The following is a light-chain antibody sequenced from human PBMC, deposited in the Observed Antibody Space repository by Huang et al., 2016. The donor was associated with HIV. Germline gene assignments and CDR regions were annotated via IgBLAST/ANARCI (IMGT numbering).Light chain of an antibody. J-gene: IGKJ1*01. CDR1: QSLLHSDGYNC. Sequence: DIVLTQSPLSLPVTPGEPASISCRSSQSLLHSDGYNCLDWYFQKPGQSPQLLIYLGSSRASGGPDRCSGSGSGTLFTLKISRVEAEDGGVYYCMQALQTPRTFGQGTKVEIK. V-gene: IGKV2-28*01. CDR2: LGS. CDR3: MQALQTPRT.